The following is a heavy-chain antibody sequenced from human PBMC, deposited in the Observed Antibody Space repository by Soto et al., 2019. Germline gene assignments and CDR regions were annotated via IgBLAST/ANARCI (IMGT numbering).Heavy chain of an antibody. CDR3: ARCYYYGSGSYYNVPRSPMDV. J-gene: IGHJ6*02. CDR2: INPSGGST. V-gene: IGHV1-46*01. D-gene: IGHD3-10*01. CDR1: GYTFSSYY. Sequence: ASVKVSCKASGYTFSSYYMHWVRQAPGQGLEWMGIINPSGGSTTYAQKFQGRVTMTRSTSASTAYMELSSLRSEDTAVYYCARCYYYGSGSYYNVPRSPMDVWGQGTTVTVSS.